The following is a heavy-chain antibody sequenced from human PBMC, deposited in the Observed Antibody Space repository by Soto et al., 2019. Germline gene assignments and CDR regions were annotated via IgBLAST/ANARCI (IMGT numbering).Heavy chain of an antibody. J-gene: IGHJ6*02. CDR2: IYYTGST. V-gene: IGHV4-30-4*01. CDR1: GGSFSSGDYY. D-gene: IGHD3-3*01. Sequence: QVQLQESGPGVVKPSQTLFLTCTVSGGSFSSGDYYWSWVRQPPGKGLEWIGYIYYTGSTFNNPSLKRRVSNSIDTSKTQFSLKLSSATAEDTAVYDCARINFGYEPSYYYHGMDVCDQWTTVTV. CDR3: ARINFGYEPSYYYHGMDV.